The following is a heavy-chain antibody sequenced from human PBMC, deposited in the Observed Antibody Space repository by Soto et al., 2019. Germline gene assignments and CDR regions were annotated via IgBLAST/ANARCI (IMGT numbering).Heavy chain of an antibody. V-gene: IGHV1-46*01. CDR3: ARGITIFGVVIINWFDP. J-gene: IGHJ5*02. Sequence: ASVKVSCKASGYTFTSYYTHWVRQAPGQGLEWMGIINPSGGSASYAQKFQGRVTMTRDTSTSTVYMELSSLRSEDTAVYYCARGITIFGVVIINWFDPWGQGTLVTVSS. D-gene: IGHD3-3*01. CDR1: GYTFTSYY. CDR2: INPSGGSA.